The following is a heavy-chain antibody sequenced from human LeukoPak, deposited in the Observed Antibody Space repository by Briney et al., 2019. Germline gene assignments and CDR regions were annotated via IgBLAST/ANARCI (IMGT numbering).Heavy chain of an antibody. V-gene: IGHV3-23*01. CDR2: ISYSGGYT. D-gene: IGHD6-19*01. Sequence: PGGSLRLSCAASGLTFNTYAVSWVRQAPGKGLEWVSAISYSGGYTYYADSVKGRFTISRDNSKNTLYLQMNGLRAEETAMYYCATPYTSGWSLYFDNWGQGTLVTVSS. CDR3: ATPYTSGWSLYFDN. J-gene: IGHJ4*02. CDR1: GLTFNTYA.